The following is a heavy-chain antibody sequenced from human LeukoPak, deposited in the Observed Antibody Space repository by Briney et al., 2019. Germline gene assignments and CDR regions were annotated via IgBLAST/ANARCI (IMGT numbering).Heavy chain of an antibody. CDR3: ARLRRDWGNLDH. CDR2: IYYTGST. V-gene: IGHV4-59*08. CDR1: GGSISSYY. D-gene: IGHD7-27*01. J-gene: IGHJ4*02. Sequence: PSETLSLTCTVSGGSISSYYWSWIRQSPGKGLEWIGYIYYTGSTNYNPSLQSRVTISVDTSKNQFSLKLSSVTATDTAVYYCARLRRDWGNLDHWGQGTLVTVSS.